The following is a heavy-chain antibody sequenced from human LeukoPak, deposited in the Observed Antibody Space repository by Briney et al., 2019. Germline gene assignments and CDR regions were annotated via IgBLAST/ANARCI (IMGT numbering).Heavy chain of an antibody. J-gene: IGHJ4*02. D-gene: IGHD6-19*01. CDR3: AREDGGWTAFDY. V-gene: IGHV4-34*01. CDR1: GGSFSLYY. CDR2: INHSGNT. Sequence: SSETLSLTCAVYGGSFSLYYWTWIRQSPGKGLEWIVEINHSGNTNYNLSLKSRVTISVDTSKNQFSLKLSSVTAADTAVYYCAREDGGWTAFDYWGQGTLVTVSS.